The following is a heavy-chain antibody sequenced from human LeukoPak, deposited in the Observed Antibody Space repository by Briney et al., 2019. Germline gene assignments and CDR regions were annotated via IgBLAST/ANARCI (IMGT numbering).Heavy chain of an antibody. Sequence: RGSLRLSCAASGFTLSTCGMHWVRQAPGKGLEWVSDISGSGDNTYSSGFVKGRFTISRDNSKNTLYVQVNSLGTEDTAAYYCAKGSYYDSSGSFYFDYWGQGTLVTVSS. CDR2: ISGSGDNT. V-gene: IGHV3-23*01. CDR1: GFTLSTCG. D-gene: IGHD3-22*01. J-gene: IGHJ4*02. CDR3: AKGSYYDSSGSFYFDY.